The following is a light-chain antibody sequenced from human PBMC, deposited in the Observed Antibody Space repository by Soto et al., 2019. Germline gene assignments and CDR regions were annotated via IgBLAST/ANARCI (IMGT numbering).Light chain of an antibody. CDR2: AAS. CDR3: QQSFKTPYT. J-gene: IGKJ2*01. V-gene: IGKV1-39*01. Sequence: DLQVTQSPSSLSASVGDRVTITCRASRSISSYLNWYQQKPGTAPKLLIYAASSLQSGVPSRFSGSGSETDFTLTISSLQPEDFATYYCQQSFKTPYTFGQGTKLEIK. CDR1: RSISSY.